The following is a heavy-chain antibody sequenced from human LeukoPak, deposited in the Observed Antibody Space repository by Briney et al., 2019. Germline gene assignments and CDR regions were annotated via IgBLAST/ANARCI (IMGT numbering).Heavy chain of an antibody. V-gene: IGHV1-24*01. J-gene: IGHJ4*02. D-gene: IGHD7-27*01. CDR1: GYTLTELS. CDR2: FDPEDGAT. CDR3: ARGNRQLGNVDY. Sequence: ASVKVSCKVSGYTLTELSMHWVRQAPGKGLEWVGRFDPEDGATIYAQKFQGRVTMTADTSTDTAYMELRSLGSDETAVYYCARGNRQLGNVDYWGQGTLVTVSS.